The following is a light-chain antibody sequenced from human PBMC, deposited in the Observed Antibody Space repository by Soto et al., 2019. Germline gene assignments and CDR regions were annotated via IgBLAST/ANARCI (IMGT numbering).Light chain of an antibody. CDR2: DAS. J-gene: IGKJ1*01. CDR1: QSVSSN. CDR3: QQYGSSTTWT. V-gene: IGKV3-15*01. Sequence: EIVMTQSPATLSVSPGERATLSCRASQSVSSNLAWYQQKPGQAPRLLIYDASTRATDIPARFSGSGSGTEFTLTISSLQSEDFAVYYCQQYGSSTTWTFGQGTKVEIK.